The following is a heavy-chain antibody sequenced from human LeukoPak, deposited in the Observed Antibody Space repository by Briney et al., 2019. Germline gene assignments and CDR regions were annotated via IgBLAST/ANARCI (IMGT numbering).Heavy chain of an antibody. J-gene: IGHJ4*02. CDR3: AKGSSGYSPTDFDY. D-gene: IGHD3-22*01. V-gene: IGHV3-30*02. CDR2: IQYDGSNK. CDR1: GFTFSTYG. Sequence: GGSPRLSCAASGFTFSTYGVHWVRQAPGKGLEWVAFIQYDGSNKYYADSVKGRFTISRDNAKNTLSLQMNSLRAEDTAVYYCAKGSSGYSPTDFDYWGQGTLVTVSS.